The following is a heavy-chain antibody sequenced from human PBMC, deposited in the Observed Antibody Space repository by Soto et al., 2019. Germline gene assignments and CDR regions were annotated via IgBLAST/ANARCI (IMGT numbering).Heavy chain of an antibody. J-gene: IGHJ4*02. Sequence: QVQLVQSGAEVKTHGSSLKVSCKASGGTFSSYAISWVRQAPGQGLEWMGGIIPIFGTANYAQKFQGRVTITADQSTSTAYRELSSLRSEDTAVYYCARSQEMATRSHYFDYWGQGTLVTVSS. CDR3: ARSQEMATRSHYFDY. CDR2: IIPIFGTA. CDR1: GGTFSSYA. V-gene: IGHV1-69*12. D-gene: IGHD5-12*01.